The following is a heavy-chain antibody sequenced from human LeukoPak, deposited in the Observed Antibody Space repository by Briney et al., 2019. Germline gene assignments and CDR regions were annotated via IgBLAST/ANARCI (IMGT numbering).Heavy chain of an antibody. Sequence: GMSLRLSCAASGVTLSPYGMHWVRQAPGKGLEWVAVISYQGGTQHYADSVKGRFIISRDNPRNTLYLQMNILRTEDTAVYYCAKEGTPQVSTWYDLWGQGTQVIVSS. CDR3: AKEGTPQVSTWYDL. V-gene: IGHV3-30*18. D-gene: IGHD3-10*01. CDR2: ISYQGGTQ. J-gene: IGHJ5*02. CDR1: GVTLSPYG.